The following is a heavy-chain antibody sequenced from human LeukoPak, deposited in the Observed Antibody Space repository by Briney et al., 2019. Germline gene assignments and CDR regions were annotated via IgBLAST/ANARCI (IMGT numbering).Heavy chain of an antibody. D-gene: IGHD6-19*01. CDR1: GDSISSGSYY. J-gene: IGHJ4*02. CDR3: ARERYSRGWYPFEF. CDR2: IYGSGSA. Sequence: SETLSLTCTVSGDSISSGSYYWSWIRQPAGKGLEWIGRIYGSGSAKYNPSLKSRGTISADTSKNQISLKLTSVTAADTAVYFCARERYSRGWYPFEFWGQGTLVTVSS. V-gene: IGHV4-61*02.